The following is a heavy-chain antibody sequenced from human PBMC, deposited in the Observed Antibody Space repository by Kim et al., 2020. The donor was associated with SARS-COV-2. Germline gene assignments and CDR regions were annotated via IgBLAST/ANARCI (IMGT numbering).Heavy chain of an antibody. CDR3: ARDWGYCSGGSCYSYWYFDL. J-gene: IGHJ2*01. CDR2: INPNSGGT. D-gene: IGHD2-15*01. V-gene: IGHV1-2*02. CDR1: GYTFTGYY. Sequence: ASVKVSCKASGYTFTGYYMHWVRQAPGQGLEWMGWINPNSGGTNYAQKFQGRVTMTRDTSISTAYMELSRLRSDDTAVYYCARDWGYCSGGSCYSYWYFDLWGRGTLVTVSS.